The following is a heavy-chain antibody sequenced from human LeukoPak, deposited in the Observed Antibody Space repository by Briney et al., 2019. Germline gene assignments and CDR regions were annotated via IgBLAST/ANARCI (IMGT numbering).Heavy chain of an antibody. CDR2: INHSGST. J-gene: IGHJ6*03. V-gene: IGHV4-34*01. CDR1: GGSFSGYY. D-gene: IGHD5-18*01. CDR3: ARITNVDTAMVTGYYYYMDV. Sequence: KASETLSLTCAVYGGSFSGYYWSWIRQPPGKGLEWIGEINHSGSTNYNPSLKSRVTISVDTSKNQFSLKLSSVTAADTAVYYCARITNVDTAMVTGYYYYMDVWGKGTTVTVSS.